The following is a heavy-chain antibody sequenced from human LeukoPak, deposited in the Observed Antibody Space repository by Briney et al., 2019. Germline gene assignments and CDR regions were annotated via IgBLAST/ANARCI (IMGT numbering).Heavy chain of an antibody. CDR2: IYYSGST. Sequence: SETLSLTCTVSGGSISSGGYYWSWIRQHPGKGLEWIGYIYYSGSTYYNPSLKSQVTISVDTSKNQFSLKLSSVTAADTAVYYCARGQVVPAAILSYYYYGMDVWGQGTTVTVSS. CDR3: ARGQVVPAAILSYYYYGMDV. J-gene: IGHJ6*02. V-gene: IGHV4-31*01. CDR1: GGSISSGGYY. D-gene: IGHD2-2*02.